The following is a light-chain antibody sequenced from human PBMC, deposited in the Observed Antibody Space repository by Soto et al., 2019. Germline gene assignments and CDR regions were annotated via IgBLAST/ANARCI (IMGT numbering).Light chain of an antibody. Sequence: QSVLAQPPSASGTPGQRVTISCSGSKSNIGSNPVNWYQHLPGTAPKLLIYNNNQRPSGVPERFSGSKSGTSASLAISGLQSHDEADYYCSSKDDSLNGRLFGGGTKLTVL. CDR3: SSKDDSLNGRL. CDR2: NNN. V-gene: IGLV1-44*01. J-gene: IGLJ2*01. CDR1: KSNIGSNP.